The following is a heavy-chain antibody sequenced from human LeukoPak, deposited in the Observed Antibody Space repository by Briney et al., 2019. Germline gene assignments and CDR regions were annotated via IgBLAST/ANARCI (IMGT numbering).Heavy chain of an antibody. CDR2: ISWNSGSI. V-gene: IGHV3-9*01. J-gene: IGHJ4*02. CDR3: AKDTQGLGSGWFVY. D-gene: IGHD6-19*01. Sequence: AGGSLRLSCAASGFTIDDYAMHWVRQAPGKGLEWVSGISWNSGSIGYADSVKGRFTISRDNAKNSLHLQMNSLRAEDTALYYCAKDTQGLGSGWFVYWGQGTLVTVSS. CDR1: GFTIDDYA.